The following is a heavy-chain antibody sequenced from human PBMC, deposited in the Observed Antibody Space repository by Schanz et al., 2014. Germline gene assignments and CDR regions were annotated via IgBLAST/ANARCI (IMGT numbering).Heavy chain of an antibody. CDR1: GYTFSSYG. Sequence: QGQLVQSGPEVKEPGASVKVSCKASGYTFSSYGITWVRQAPGQGLEWMGWINPSVRGTHFAREFQGRVTVTSDTSTSTVYMDLRSLRSDDTAVYYCARDQSPYTNSSDVRYFDYWGQGSLVTVSS. CDR2: INPSVRGT. J-gene: IGHJ4*02. CDR3: ARDQSPYTNSSDVRYFDY. D-gene: IGHD6-6*01. V-gene: IGHV1-18*01.